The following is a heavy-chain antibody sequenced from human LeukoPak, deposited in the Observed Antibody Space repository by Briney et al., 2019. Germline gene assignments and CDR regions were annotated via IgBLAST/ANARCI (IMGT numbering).Heavy chain of an antibody. V-gene: IGHV3-21*01. CDR3: ARDCSSTSCYWLYAFDI. Sequence: GGSLRLACAAYGFTFSRYAMSWVRQAPGKGLEWVSSISSSSSYIYYADSVQGRFTMSRDNAKNSLYLQMSSLRAEDTAVYYCARDCSSTSCYWLYAFDIWGQGTMVTVSS. D-gene: IGHD2-2*01. J-gene: IGHJ3*02. CDR1: GFTFSRYA. CDR2: ISSSSSYI.